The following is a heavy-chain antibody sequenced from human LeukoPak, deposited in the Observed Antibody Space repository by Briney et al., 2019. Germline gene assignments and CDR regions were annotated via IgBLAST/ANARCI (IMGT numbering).Heavy chain of an antibody. CDR2: IYNSGST. CDR1: GVSISSSTYY. D-gene: IGHD4-23*01. J-gene: IGHJ4*02. V-gene: IGHV4-39*02. Sequence: SVTLSLTCTVSGVSISSSTYYWGWIRQPPGKGLEWIGSIYNSGSTYYNPSLNSRVTISVDTSKNQFSLKLSSVTAADTAVYDRARDDPPRWPYYFDYWGQGTLVTVS. CDR3: ARDDPPRWPYYFDY.